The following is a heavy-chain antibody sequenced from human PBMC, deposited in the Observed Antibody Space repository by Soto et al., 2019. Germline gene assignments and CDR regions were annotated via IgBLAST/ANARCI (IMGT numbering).Heavy chain of an antibody. Sequence: QLQLQESGPGLVKPSETLSLTCTVSGGSISSSSYYWGWIRQPPGKGLEWIGSIYYSGSTYYNPSLKSRVTISVDTSKNQFSLKLSSVTAADTAVYYCAGGVVGATRTHFDYWGQGTLVTVSS. CDR3: AGGVVGATRTHFDY. CDR2: IYYSGST. V-gene: IGHV4-39*01. J-gene: IGHJ4*02. D-gene: IGHD1-26*01. CDR1: GGSISSSSYY.